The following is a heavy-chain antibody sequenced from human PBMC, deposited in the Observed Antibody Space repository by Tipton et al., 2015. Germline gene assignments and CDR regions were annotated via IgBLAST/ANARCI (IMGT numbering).Heavy chain of an antibody. J-gene: IGHJ4*02. D-gene: IGHD6-19*01. Sequence: SLRLSCAASGFAFSSYTMNWVRQAPGKGLEWVSGISGSGDTTSYADSVEGRFTISRDNSKNTLFLQMNSLRVEDTAIYYCAKDLRATIAVSGSRGFDYWGQGTLVTVSS. V-gene: IGHV3-23*01. CDR3: AKDLRATIAVSGSRGFDY. CDR2: ISGSGDTT. CDR1: GFAFSSYT.